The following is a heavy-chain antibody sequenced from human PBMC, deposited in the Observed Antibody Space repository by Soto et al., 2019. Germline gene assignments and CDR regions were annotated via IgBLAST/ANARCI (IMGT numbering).Heavy chain of an antibody. V-gene: IGHV6-1*01. D-gene: IGHD6-13*01. J-gene: IGHJ5*02. CDR3: ARVPTYSHWPKWFDP. Sequence: SQTLSLTCAISGDSVSSDSVAWNWIRQSPSRGLEWLGRTYYRSKWYNDYAVSVKSRITINSDTSKNQFSLHLNSVTPEDTAVYYCARVPTYSHWPKWFDPCGQGTLLTVSS. CDR2: TYYRSKWYN. CDR1: GDSVSSDSVA.